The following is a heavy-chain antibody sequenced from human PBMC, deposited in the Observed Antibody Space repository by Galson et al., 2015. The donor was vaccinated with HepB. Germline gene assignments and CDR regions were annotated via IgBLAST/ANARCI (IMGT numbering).Heavy chain of an antibody. Sequence: SVKVSCKASGYTFTGYYMHWVRQAPGQGLEWMGWINPNSGGTNYAQKFQGWVTMTRDTSISTAYMELSRLRSDDTAVYYCARGGVFIVGAITDYYYGMDVWGQGTTVTVSS. CDR1: GYTFTGYY. V-gene: IGHV1-2*04. J-gene: IGHJ6*02. D-gene: IGHD1-26*01. CDR3: ARGGVFIVGAITDYYYGMDV. CDR2: INPNSGGT.